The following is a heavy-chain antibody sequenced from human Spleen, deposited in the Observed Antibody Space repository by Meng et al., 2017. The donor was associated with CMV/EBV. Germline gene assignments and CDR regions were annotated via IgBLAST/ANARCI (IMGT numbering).Heavy chain of an antibody. CDR2: ISTSSNYI. CDR1: GFTFNRYT. Sequence: GSLRLSCAASGFTFNRYTMNWVRQAPGKGLEWVSCISTSSNYIYYRDSVRGRFTISRDNAKNSLYLQMNGLRAEDTAVYYCAKDLGKDGHNYRRTNWFDLWGQGTLVTVSS. V-gene: IGHV3-21*01. J-gene: IGHJ5*02. CDR3: AKDLGKDGHNYRRTNWFDL. D-gene: IGHD5-24*01.